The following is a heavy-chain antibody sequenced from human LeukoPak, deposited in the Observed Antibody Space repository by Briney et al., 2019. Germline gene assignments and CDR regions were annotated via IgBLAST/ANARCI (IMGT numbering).Heavy chain of an antibody. Sequence: GSLRLSCAASGFTFSSSAMSWVRQASGKGLEWVSAISNNGGYTYYADSVQGRFTISRDNSKSTLCLQMNSLRAEDTAVYYCAKQLGYCSDGSCYFPYWGQGTLVTVSS. CDR2: ISNNGGYT. J-gene: IGHJ4*02. V-gene: IGHV3-23*01. D-gene: IGHD2-15*01. CDR3: AKQLGYCSDGSCYFPY. CDR1: GFTFSSSA.